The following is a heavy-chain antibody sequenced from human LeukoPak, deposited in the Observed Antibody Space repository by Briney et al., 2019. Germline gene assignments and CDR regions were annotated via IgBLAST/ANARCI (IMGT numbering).Heavy chain of an antibody. V-gene: IGHV3-30*04. Sequence: GGSLRLSCAAAGFTFSSYAMHWVRQAPGKGLEWVAVISYDGSNKYYAASVKGRFTISRDNSKNTLYLQMNSLRAEDTAVYYCARDTGFIDYWGQGTLVTVSS. D-gene: IGHD2-8*02. CDR2: ISYDGSNK. CDR3: ARDTGFIDY. J-gene: IGHJ4*02. CDR1: GFTFSSYA.